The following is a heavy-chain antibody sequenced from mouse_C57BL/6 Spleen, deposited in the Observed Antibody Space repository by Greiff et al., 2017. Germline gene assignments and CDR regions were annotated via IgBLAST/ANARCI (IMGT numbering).Heavy chain of an antibody. Sequence: DVKLQESGPGLVKPSQSLSLTCSVTGYSITSGYYWNWIRQFPGNKLEWMGYISYDGSNNYNPSLKNRISITRDTSKNQFFLKLNSVTTEDTATYYCARALLLRGGFAYWGQGTLVTVSA. V-gene: IGHV3-6*01. CDR2: ISYDGSN. CDR1: GYSITSGYY. D-gene: IGHD1-1*01. CDR3: ARALLLRGGFAY. J-gene: IGHJ3*01.